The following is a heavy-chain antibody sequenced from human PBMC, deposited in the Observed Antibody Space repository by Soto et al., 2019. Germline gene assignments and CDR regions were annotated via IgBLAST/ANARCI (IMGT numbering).Heavy chain of an antibody. V-gene: IGHV1-69*13. D-gene: IGHD3-22*01. CDR3: ASLSYYYDSSGYPPYFDY. Sequence: SVKVSCKASGGTFSSYAISWVRQAPGQGLEWVGGIIPIFGTANYAQKFQGRVTITADESTSTAYMELSSLRSEDTAVYYCASLSYYYDSSGYPPYFDYWGQGTRVTVSS. CDR2: IIPIFGTA. CDR1: GGTFSSYA. J-gene: IGHJ4*02.